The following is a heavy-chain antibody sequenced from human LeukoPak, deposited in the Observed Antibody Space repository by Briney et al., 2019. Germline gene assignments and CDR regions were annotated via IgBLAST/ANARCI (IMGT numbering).Heavy chain of an antibody. V-gene: IGHV1-2*02. CDR2: INPNSGGT. J-gene: IGHJ4*02. D-gene: IGHD1-20*01. Sequence: VKVSCKASGYTFTGYYMHWVRRAPGQGLEWMGWINPNSGGTNYAQKFQGRVTMTRDTSISTAYMELSRLRSDDTAVYYCARGRVTGTSLDYWGQGTLVTVSS. CDR1: GYTFTGYY. CDR3: ARGRVTGTSLDY.